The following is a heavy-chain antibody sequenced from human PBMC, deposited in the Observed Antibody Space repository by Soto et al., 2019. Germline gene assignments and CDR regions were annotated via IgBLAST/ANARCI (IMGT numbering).Heavy chain of an antibody. CDR2: IWYDGSNK. Sequence: GGSLRLSCAASGFTFSSYGMHWVRQAPGKGLEWVAVIWYDGSNKYYADSVKGRFTISRDNSKNTLCLQMNSLRAEDTAVYYCARGRSSRRIVVDNYGMDVWGQGTTVTVSS. CDR3: ARGRSSRRIVVDNYGMDV. D-gene: IGHD3-22*01. V-gene: IGHV3-33*01. CDR1: GFTFSSYG. J-gene: IGHJ6*02.